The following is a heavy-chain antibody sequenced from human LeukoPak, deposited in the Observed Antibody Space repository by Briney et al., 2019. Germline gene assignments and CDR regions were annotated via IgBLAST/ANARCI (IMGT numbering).Heavy chain of an antibody. V-gene: IGHV1-69*13. D-gene: IGHD3-10*01. CDR3: ARVSTQDPIYYGAGRYDY. J-gene: IGHJ4*01. CDR1: GGTFSSYA. Sequence: GASVKVSCKASGGTFSSYAISWVRQAPGQGLEWMGGIIPIFGTANYAQKFQGRVTITADESTSTAYMELSSLRSEDTAVYFCARVSTQDPIYYGAGRYDYWGQGTLVTVSS. CDR2: IIPIFGTA.